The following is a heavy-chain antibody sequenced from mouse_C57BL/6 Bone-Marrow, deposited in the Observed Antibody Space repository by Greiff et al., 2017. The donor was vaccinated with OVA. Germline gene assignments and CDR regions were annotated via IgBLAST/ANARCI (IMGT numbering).Heavy chain of an antibody. Sequence: VQLQESGPELVKPGASVKISCKASGYSFTSYYIHWVKQRPGQGLEWIGWIYPGSGNTKYNEKFKGKATLTADTSSSTAYMQLSSLTSEDSAVYYCARKNSYVALLYFDVWGTGTTVTVSS. CDR3: ARKNSYVALLYFDV. CDR1: GYSFTSYY. J-gene: IGHJ1*03. D-gene: IGHD2-12*01. V-gene: IGHV1-66*01. CDR2: IYPGSGNT.